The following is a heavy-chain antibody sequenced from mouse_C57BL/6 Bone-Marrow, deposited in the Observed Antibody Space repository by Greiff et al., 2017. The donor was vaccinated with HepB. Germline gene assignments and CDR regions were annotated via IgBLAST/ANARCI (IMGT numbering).Heavy chain of an antibody. D-gene: IGHD1-1*01. J-gene: IGHJ3*01. Sequence: QVTLKVSGPGILQPSQTLSLTCSFSGFSLSTLGMGVGWIRQPSGKGLEWLAHIWWDDDKYYNPALKSRLTLSKDTSKNQVFLKIAYVVNADTATYYCSRIECSYYYGSSPFAYWGQGTLVTVSA. CDR1: GFSLSTLGMG. V-gene: IGHV8-8*01. CDR2: IWWDDDK. CDR3: SRIECSYYYGSSPFAY.